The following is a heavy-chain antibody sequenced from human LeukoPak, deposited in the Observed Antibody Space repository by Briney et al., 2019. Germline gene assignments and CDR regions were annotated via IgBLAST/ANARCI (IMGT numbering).Heavy chain of an antibody. J-gene: IGHJ5*02. CDR1: GFTFSSYW. CDR3: AREVIVVVPAAINWFDP. Sequence: GGSLRLSCAVSGFTFSSYWMHWVRQAPGKGLVWVSRINSDGSSTSYADSVKGRFTISRDNAKNTLYLQMNSLRAEDTAVYYCAREVIVVVPAAINWFDPWGQGTLVTVSS. D-gene: IGHD2-2*01. CDR2: INSDGSST. V-gene: IGHV3-74*01.